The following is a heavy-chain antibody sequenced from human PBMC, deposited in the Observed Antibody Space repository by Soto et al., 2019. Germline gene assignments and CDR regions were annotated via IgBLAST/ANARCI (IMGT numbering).Heavy chain of an antibody. Sequence: SETLSLTCTVSGGSISSSSYYWGWIRQPPGKGLEWIGSIYYSGSTYYNPSLKSRVTISVDTSKNQFSLKLSSVTAADTAVYYCARHVWGYGFGVVLRLGAFDIWGQGTMVTVSS. CDR3: ARHVWGYGFGVVLRLGAFDI. V-gene: IGHV4-39*01. D-gene: IGHD3-3*01. J-gene: IGHJ3*02. CDR2: IYYSGST. CDR1: GGSISSSSYY.